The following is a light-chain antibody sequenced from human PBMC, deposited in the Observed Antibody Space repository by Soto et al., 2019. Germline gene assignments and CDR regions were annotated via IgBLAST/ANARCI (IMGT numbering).Light chain of an antibody. J-gene: IGKJ5*01. Sequence: MTPSTDTLSVSLGERATLSFRASQSLRSSLAWYQQKPGQAPRLLIYDASTRATGIPDRFSGSGSGTHFTLTISRLEPGDFAVYYCQHFGGTTFTFGQGTRLEIK. V-gene: IGKV3-20*01. CDR3: QHFGGTTFT. CDR1: QSLRSS. CDR2: DAS.